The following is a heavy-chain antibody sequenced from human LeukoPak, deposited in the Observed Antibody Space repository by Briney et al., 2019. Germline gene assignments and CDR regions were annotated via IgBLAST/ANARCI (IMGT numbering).Heavy chain of an antibody. CDR2: ISTSGDSI. CDR1: GFTFSDYH. J-gene: IGHJ5*02. V-gene: IGHV3-11*01. D-gene: IGHD6-19*01. Sequence: GGSLRLSCAASGFTFSDYHMAWIRQPPGKGLEWVSYISTSGDSIHYADSVKGRFTISRDNAKNSLYLQMNSLRAEDTAVYYCARDAGYSSGSDPWGQGTLVTVSS. CDR3: ARDAGYSSGSDP.